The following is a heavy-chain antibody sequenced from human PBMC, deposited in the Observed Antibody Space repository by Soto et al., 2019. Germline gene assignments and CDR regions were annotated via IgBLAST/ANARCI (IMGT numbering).Heavy chain of an antibody. CDR1: GGTFTNYA. CDR2: IIPVFGTP. Sequence: QVQLVQSGAEVKKPGSSLKVSCKASGGTFTNYAFSWVRQAPGQGLEWMGGIIPVFGTPDYAQKFQGRVTITADESTRTASMELSSLRSDDTALYYCARERSVGYCITTTCPKPVYYYAMDVWGQGTSVTVSS. CDR3: ARERSVGYCITTTCPKPVYYYAMDV. V-gene: IGHV1-69*12. J-gene: IGHJ6*02. D-gene: IGHD2-2*01.